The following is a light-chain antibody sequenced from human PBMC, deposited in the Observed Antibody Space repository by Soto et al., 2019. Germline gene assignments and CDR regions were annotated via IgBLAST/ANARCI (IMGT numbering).Light chain of an antibody. CDR3: QQHGRSPGVT. CDR1: QSVNNRY. V-gene: IGKV3-20*01. CDR2: GAS. J-gene: IGKJ4*01. Sequence: DIVLTQSPDTLSLSPGERATLSCRASQSVNNRYFAWYQQMLGQAPRLLIFGASSRATGIPDRFSGSGSGTDFTLTISRLEPEDFAVYYCQQHGRSPGVTFGGGTKVEIK.